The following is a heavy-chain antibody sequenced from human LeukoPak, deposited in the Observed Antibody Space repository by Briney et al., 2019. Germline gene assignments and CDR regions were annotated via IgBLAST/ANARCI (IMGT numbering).Heavy chain of an antibody. CDR3: AKDPNPTGTYSNYWIY. Sequence: PGRSPRLSCVGSGFTFSDYAIHWVRQAPGKGLEWVAVSAHDEVGKQFADSVKGRFTISRDNSKNTLYLQMNSLRAEDTAVYYCAKDPNPTGTYSNYWIYWGQGTLVTVSS. V-gene: IGHV3-30*18. D-gene: IGHD4-11*01. J-gene: IGHJ4*02. CDR2: SAHDEVGK. CDR1: GFTFSDYA.